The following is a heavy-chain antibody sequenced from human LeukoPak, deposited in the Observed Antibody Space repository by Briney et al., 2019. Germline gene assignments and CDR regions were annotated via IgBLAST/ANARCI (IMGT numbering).Heavy chain of an antibody. CDR1: GFTFSSYA. Sequence: GGSLRLSCAASGFTFSSYAMHWVRQAPGKGLEWVAVISYDGSNKYYADSVKGRFTISRDDSKNTLYLQMNSLRAEDTAVYYCARESGNYGYFDYWGQGTLVTVSS. CDR2: ISYDGSNK. J-gene: IGHJ4*02. V-gene: IGHV3-30*04. CDR3: ARESGNYGYFDY. D-gene: IGHD1-7*01.